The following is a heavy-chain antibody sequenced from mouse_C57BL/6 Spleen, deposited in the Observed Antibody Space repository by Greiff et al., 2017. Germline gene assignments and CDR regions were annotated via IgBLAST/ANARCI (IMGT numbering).Heavy chain of an antibody. CDR1: GYTFTSYW. V-gene: IGHV1-50*01. CDR2: IDPSDSYT. CDR3: ARNYYGSSYLLYFDY. J-gene: IGHJ2*01. Sequence: QVQLKQPGAELVKPGASVKLSCKASGYTFTSYWMQWVKQRPGQGLEWIGEIDPSDSYTNYNQKFKGKATLTVDTSSSTAYMQLSSLTSEDSAVYYCARNYYGSSYLLYFDYWGQGTTLTVSS. D-gene: IGHD1-1*01.